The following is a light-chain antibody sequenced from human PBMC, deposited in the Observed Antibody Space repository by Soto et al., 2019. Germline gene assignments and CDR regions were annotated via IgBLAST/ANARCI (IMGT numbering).Light chain of an antibody. CDR3: QQRYNWVT. V-gene: IGKV3-11*01. J-gene: IGKJ4*01. Sequence: EIVLTQSPATLSLSPGERATLSCRASQSVSTYLAWYQQKPGQAPRLLIFGASNRATGIPARFSGSGSGADFTLTISSLEPEDFAVYLCQQRYNWVTFGGGTRVEIK. CDR2: GAS. CDR1: QSVSTY.